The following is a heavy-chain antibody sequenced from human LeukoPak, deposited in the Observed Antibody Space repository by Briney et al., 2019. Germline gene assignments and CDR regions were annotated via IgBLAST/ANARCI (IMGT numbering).Heavy chain of an antibody. CDR1: GGSVSSYF. CDR2: VYNTGDS. D-gene: IGHD3-10*01. V-gene: IGHV4-4*07. Sequence: SETLSLTCSVAGGSVSSYFWSWIRQTAGKGLEWIGRVYNTGDSNYNPSLKSRVTMSVDTSKNQFSLKLTSVTAADTAVYYCARNYYYGSGSSVFDYWGQGILVTVSS. J-gene: IGHJ4*02. CDR3: ARNYYYGSGSSVFDY.